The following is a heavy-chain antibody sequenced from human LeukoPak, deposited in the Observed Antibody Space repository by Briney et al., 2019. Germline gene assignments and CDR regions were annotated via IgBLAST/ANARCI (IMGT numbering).Heavy chain of an antibody. CDR3: ARTYYFDSSGYYSEGNYYYYHMDV. CDR2: INWNGGST. CDR1: GFTFDDYG. J-gene: IGHJ6*03. D-gene: IGHD3-22*01. V-gene: IGHV3-20*04. Sequence: GGSLRLSCAASGFTFDDYGMSWVRQAPGKGLEWVSGINWNGGSTGYADSVKGRFTISRDNAKNSLNLQMNSLRAEDTALYYCARTYYFDSSGYYSEGNYYYYHMDVWGKGTTVTVSS.